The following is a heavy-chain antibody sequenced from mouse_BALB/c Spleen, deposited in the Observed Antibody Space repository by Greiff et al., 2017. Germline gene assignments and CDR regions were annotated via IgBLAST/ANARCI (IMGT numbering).Heavy chain of an antibody. CDR2: ISSGGST. CDR1: GFTFSSYA. CDR3: AREEATTMITTKNY. D-gene: IGHD2-4*01. Sequence: EVMLVESGGGLVKPGGSLKLSCAASGFTFSSYAMSWVRQTPEKRLEWVASISSGGSTYYPDSVKGRFTISRDNARNILYLQMSSLRSEDTAMYYCAREEATTMITTKNYWGQGTTLTVSS. J-gene: IGHJ2*01. V-gene: IGHV5-6-5*01.